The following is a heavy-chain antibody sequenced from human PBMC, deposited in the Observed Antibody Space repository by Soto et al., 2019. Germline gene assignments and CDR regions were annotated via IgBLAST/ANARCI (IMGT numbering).Heavy chain of an antibody. CDR3: ARRSYAARSHFDY. V-gene: IGHV4-39*01. CDR1: DGSISSSSYY. J-gene: IGHJ4*02. D-gene: IGHD5-18*01. CDR2: IYYSGST. Sequence: SETLSLTCTVSDGSISSSSYYWGWIRQPPGKGLEWIGTIYYSGSTYYNPSLESRVTISVDTSRNQFSLKLSSVTAADTAVYYCARRSYAARSHFDYWGQGTLGT.